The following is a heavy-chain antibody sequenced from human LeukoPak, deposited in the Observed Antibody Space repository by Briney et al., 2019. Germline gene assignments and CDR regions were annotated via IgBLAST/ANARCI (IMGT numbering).Heavy chain of an antibody. CDR2: ISSSSSYI. J-gene: IGHJ6*03. D-gene: IGHD3-10*01. CDR3: ARHGSGSYYYMDV. CDR1: GFTFSSYS. Sequence: GGSLRLSCAASGFTFSSYSMNWVRQAPGKGLEWVSSISSSSSYIYYADSVKGRFTISRDNAENSLYLQMNSLRAEDTALYYCARHGSGSYYYMDVWGKGTTVTVSS. V-gene: IGHV3-21*04.